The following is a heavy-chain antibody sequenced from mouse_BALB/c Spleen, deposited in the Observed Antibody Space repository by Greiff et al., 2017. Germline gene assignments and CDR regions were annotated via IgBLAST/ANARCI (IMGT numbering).Heavy chain of an antibody. J-gene: IGHJ2*01. D-gene: IGHD2-3*01. CDR3: ASADDGYPFDY. CDR1: GFTFSDYG. CDR2: ISNLAYSI. Sequence: EVQLVESGGGLVQPGGSRKLSCAASGFTFSDYGMAWVRQAPGKGPEWVAFISNLAYSIYYADTVTGRFTISRENAKNTLYLEMSSLRSEDTAMYYCASADDGYPFDYWGQGTTLTVSS. V-gene: IGHV5-15*02.